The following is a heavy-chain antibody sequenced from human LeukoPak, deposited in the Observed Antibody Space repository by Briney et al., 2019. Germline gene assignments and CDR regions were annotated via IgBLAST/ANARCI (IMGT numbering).Heavy chain of an antibody. V-gene: IGHV3-48*04. J-gene: IGHJ3*02. CDR1: GFTFSSYW. Sequence: GGSLRLSCAASGFTFSSYWMNWVRQAPGKGLEWVSYISSSGTAIYYADSVKGRFTISRDTAKNSLYLQMNSLRAEDTALYYCARDMEPDAFDIWGQGTMVTVSS. CDR2: ISSSGTAI. D-gene: IGHD1-1*01. CDR3: ARDMEPDAFDI.